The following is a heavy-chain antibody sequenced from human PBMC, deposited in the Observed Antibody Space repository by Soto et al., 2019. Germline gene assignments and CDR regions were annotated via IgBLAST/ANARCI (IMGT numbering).Heavy chain of an antibody. CDR1: GGSFSGYY. CDR2: INHSGST. V-gene: IGHV4-34*01. J-gene: IGHJ4*02. Sequence: SETLSLTCAVYGGSFSGYYWSWIRQPPGKGLEWIGEINHSGSTNYNPSLKSRVTISVDTSKNQFSLKLSSVTAADTAVYYCARGGRRWPTFDYWGQGTLVTVSS. CDR3: ARGGRRWPTFDY. D-gene: IGHD2-15*01.